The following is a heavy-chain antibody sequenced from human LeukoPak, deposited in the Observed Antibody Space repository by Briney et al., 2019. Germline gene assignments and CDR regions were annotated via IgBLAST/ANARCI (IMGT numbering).Heavy chain of an antibody. D-gene: IGHD3-22*01. V-gene: IGHV3-23*01. J-gene: IGHJ4*02. CDR3: AKHLRRRPDNYHSSEFDY. CDR1: GLAFHRYT. CDR2: ICGSSSAT. Sequence: GGSLRLSCTASGLAFHRYTMRWVRRATGEGLEWVSTICGSSSATDYAASVKGRVTISRDNFNNALYVQMRSLRDEDTAMYYGAKHLRRRPDNYHSSEFDYWGQGTLVTVSS.